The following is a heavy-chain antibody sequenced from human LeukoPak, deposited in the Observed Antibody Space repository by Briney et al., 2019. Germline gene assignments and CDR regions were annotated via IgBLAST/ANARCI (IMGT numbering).Heavy chain of an antibody. J-gene: IGHJ4*02. CDR1: GDSISCGDYY. Sequence: NPSQTLSLTCTVSGDSISCGDYYWSWIRQPPGKGLEWIGYIYYSGSTYYNPSLKSRVTISVDTSKNQFSLKLSSVTAADTAVYYCASRKYYGSGSYYGPFDYWGQGTLVTVSS. V-gene: IGHV4-30-4*08. D-gene: IGHD3-10*01. CDR2: IYYSGST. CDR3: ASRKYYGSGSYYGPFDY.